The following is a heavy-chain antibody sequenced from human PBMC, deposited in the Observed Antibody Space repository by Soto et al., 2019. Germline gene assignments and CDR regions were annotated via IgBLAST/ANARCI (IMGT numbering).Heavy chain of an antibody. CDR1: GGSISSSSYY. J-gene: IGHJ4*02. CDR2: IYYSGST. Sequence: SETLSLTCTVSGGSISSSSYYWGWIRQPPGKGLEWIGSIYYSGSTYYNPSLKSRVTISVDTSKNQFSLKLSSVTAADTAVYYCARQTPTGYSSSWPIDYWGQGTLVTVSS. CDR3: ARQTPTGYSSSWPIDY. V-gene: IGHV4-39*01. D-gene: IGHD6-13*01.